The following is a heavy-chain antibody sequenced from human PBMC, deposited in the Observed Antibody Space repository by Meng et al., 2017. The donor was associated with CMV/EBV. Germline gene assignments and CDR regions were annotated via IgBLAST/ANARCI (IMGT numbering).Heavy chain of an antibody. J-gene: IGHJ5*02. CDR3: ARGGANMVRGLLDWFDP. D-gene: IGHD3-10*01. Sequence: GESLKISCAASGFTFSSYDMHWVRQATGKGLEWVSAIGTAGDTYYPGSVKGRFTISRENAKNSLYLQMNSLRAGDTAVYYCARGGANMVRGLLDWFDPWGQGTLVTVSS. CDR2: IGTAGDT. V-gene: IGHV3-13*01. CDR1: GFTFSSYD.